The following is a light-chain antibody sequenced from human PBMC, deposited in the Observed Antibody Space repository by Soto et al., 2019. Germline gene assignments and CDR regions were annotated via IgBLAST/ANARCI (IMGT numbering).Light chain of an antibody. CDR3: QQYGSSPPIT. Sequence: EMVLTQSPGTLSLSPGERATLSCRARQSVSSSYLAWYQQKPGQAPRLLIYGASSRATGIPDRFSGSGSGTDFTLTISRLEPEDFAVYYCQQYGSSPPITFGQGRRLEIK. V-gene: IGKV3-20*01. J-gene: IGKJ5*01. CDR1: QSVSSSY. CDR2: GAS.